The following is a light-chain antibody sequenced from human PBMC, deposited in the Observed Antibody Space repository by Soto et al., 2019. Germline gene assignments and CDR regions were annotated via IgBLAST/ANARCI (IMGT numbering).Light chain of an antibody. CDR3: QHYDDLWAT. V-gene: IGKV1-33*01. J-gene: IGKJ4*01. Sequence: DLPMTQSPSSLSAAVGDSVTITCQASHDIVNYLNWYQHRPGNAPKLLISEASNLETGVPSRFRGSGSGTDYTLPISNLQPEDVGTYYCQHYDDLWATFGGGTKVEIK. CDR1: HDIVNY. CDR2: EAS.